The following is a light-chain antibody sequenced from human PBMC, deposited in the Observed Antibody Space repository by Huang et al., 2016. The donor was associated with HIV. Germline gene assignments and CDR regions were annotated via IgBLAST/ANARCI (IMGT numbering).Light chain of an antibody. CDR2: GAS. V-gene: IGKV3-15*01. Sequence: EIVMTQSPATLSVSPGERATLSCRASQSVSSNLAWYQQKPGQAPRLLIYGASTRAAGIPARCSGSGSGTEFTLTISSRQSEDFAVYYCQQYNNWPPDTFGPGTKVDIK. CDR3: QQYNNWPPDT. J-gene: IGKJ3*01. CDR1: QSVSSN.